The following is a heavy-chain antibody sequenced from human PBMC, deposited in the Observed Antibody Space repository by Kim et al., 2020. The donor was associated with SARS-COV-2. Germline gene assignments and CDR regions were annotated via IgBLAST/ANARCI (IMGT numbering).Heavy chain of an antibody. CDR2: YDPERYET. J-gene: IGHJ3*02. V-gene: IGHV1-24*01. CDR1: GYPLSDLA. CDR3: GIGGYNNGWPKRRPFDI. Sequence: ASVKVSCTVSGYPLSDLAIHWVRQSPGNGPEWVGCYDPERYETIYAQNIQGRVIMTEDTSTDTAYLEVSSLRSDDTAVYYCGIGGYNNGWPKRRPFDIWGQGTMVIVS. D-gene: IGHD3-16*01.